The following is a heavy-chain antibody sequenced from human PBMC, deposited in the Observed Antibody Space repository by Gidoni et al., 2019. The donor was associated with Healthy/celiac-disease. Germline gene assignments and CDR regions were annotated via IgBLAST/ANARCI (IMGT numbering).Heavy chain of an antibody. V-gene: IGHV3-33*01. Sequence: QVQLVESGGGVVQPGRSMRLTGAASGFTFRSYGMHWVRQAPGKGLELVAVIWYDGSNKYFADSVKGRFTISRDNSKNTLYLQMTSLRAEDTAVYYCARGVPMAVFDYWGQGTLVTVSS. CDR3: ARGVPMAVFDY. CDR1: GFTFRSYG. J-gene: IGHJ4*02. CDR2: IWYDGSNK.